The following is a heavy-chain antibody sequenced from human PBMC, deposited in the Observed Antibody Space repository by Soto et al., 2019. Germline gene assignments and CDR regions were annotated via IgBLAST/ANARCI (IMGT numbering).Heavy chain of an antibody. D-gene: IGHD1-26*01. J-gene: IGHJ6*02. CDR3: VKKMMGSAANSDAMDA. Sequence: QVHLAESGGGMVQPGGSLRLSCTPSGITFRNYGLHWVRQAPGKGLEWVALISYDGDNKYYTDSARGRFTVSRDNFKNTLFLQMDSLRPEETASYYCVKKMMGSAANSDAMDAWGRVTTGSVS. V-gene: IGHV3-30*18. CDR1: GITFRNYG. CDR2: ISYDGDNK.